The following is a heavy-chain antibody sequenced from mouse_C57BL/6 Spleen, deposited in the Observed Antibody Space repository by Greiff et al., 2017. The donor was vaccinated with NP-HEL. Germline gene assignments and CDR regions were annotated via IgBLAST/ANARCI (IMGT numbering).Heavy chain of an antibody. Sequence: QVQLQQSGAELVRPGTSVKVSCKASGYAFTNYLIEWVKQRPGQGLEWIGVINPGSGGTNYNEKFKGKATLTADKSSSTAYMQLSSLTSEDSAVYFCARSGNMVTSDYWGQGTTLTVSS. CDR3: ARSGNMVTSDY. D-gene: IGHD2-2*01. CDR1: GYAFTNYL. J-gene: IGHJ2*01. CDR2: INPGSGGT. V-gene: IGHV1-54*01.